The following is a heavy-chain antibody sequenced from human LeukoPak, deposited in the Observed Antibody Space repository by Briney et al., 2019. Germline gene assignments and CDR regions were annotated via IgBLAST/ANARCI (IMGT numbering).Heavy chain of an antibody. V-gene: IGHV3-23*01. CDR2: IKGGGGAA. J-gene: IGHJ3*01. D-gene: IGHD5-18*01. Sequence: PGGSLTLSCAASGFTFNNYGMNWVRQAPGKGLEWVSFIKGGGGAAYYTDSVKGRFTISRDNSKNTLYLQMSSLRPEDTAIYYCAKCGYSYGNDALDLWGQGTMVTASS. CDR3: AKCGYSYGNDALDL. CDR1: GFTFNNYG.